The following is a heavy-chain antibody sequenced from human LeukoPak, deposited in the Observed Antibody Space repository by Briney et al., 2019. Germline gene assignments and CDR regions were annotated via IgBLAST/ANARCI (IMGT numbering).Heavy chain of an antibody. CDR1: GGSISSYY. Sequence: PSETLSLTCTVSGGSISSYYWSWIRQPPGKGLEWIGYIYYSGSTNYNPSLKSRVTISVDTSKNQFSLKLSSVTAADTAVYYCATRGSGSYQGTTHNWFDPWGQGTLVTVSS. J-gene: IGHJ5*02. V-gene: IGHV4-59*01. CDR2: IYYSGST. CDR3: ATRGSGSYQGTTHNWFDP. D-gene: IGHD3-10*01.